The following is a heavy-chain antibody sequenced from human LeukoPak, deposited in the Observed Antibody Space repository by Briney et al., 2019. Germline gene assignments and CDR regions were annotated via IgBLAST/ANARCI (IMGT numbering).Heavy chain of an antibody. D-gene: IGHD3-10*01. CDR2: ISYDGTNQ. CDR1: GFTFSSYG. J-gene: IGHJ4*02. Sequence: PGRSLRLSCAASGFTFSSYGMHWVRQAPGKGLEWVAVISYDGTNQYYADSVKGRFTISRDKSKNTLYLQTNSLTTEDTAVYYCAREMHGDLDYWGQGTLVTVSS. V-gene: IGHV3-30*03. CDR3: AREMHGDLDY.